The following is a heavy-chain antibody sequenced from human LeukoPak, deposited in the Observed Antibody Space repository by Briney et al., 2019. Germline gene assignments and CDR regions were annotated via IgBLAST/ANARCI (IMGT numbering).Heavy chain of an antibody. D-gene: IGHD5-24*01. V-gene: IGHV3-74*01. CDR1: GFTFSSYW. CDR3: ARGEMVQVY. Sequence: GGSLRLSCAASGFTFSSYWMHWVRQAPGKGLVWVSRISTDGSTTSYADSVKGRFTISRDNAKNTLYLQMNSLRADDTAVYYCARGEMVQVYWGQGTLVTVSS. J-gene: IGHJ4*02. CDR2: ISTDGSTT.